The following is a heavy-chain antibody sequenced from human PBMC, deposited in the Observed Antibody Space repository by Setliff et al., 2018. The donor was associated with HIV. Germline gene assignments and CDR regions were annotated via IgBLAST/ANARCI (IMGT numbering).Heavy chain of an antibody. CDR2: INVSKGDT. CDR3: ARGALLAVFDFDH. J-gene: IGHJ4*01. CDR1: GYTFTTYS. Sequence: ASVKVSCKASGYTFTTYSLHWVRQAPGQSLEWMGWINVSKGDTKYSQDSQGRITITRDTSANTAYMELSRLTSDDTAVYFCARGALLAVFDFDHWGHGTLVTVSS. D-gene: IGHD6-19*01. V-gene: IGHV1-3*01.